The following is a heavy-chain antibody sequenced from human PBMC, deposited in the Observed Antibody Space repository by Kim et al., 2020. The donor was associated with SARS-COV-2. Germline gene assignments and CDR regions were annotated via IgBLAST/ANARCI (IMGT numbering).Heavy chain of an antibody. D-gene: IGHD3-9*01. J-gene: IGHJ4*02. V-gene: IGHV3-30*01. CDR3: ARGYDILTGYFYFDY. Sequence: ADSVKGHFTISRDNSKNTLYLQMNSLRAEDTAVYYCARGYDILTGYFYFDYWGQGTLVTVSS.